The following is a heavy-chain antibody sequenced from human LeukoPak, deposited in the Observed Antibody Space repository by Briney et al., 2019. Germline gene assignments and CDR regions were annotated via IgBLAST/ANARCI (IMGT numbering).Heavy chain of an antibody. CDR1: GFTFSSYW. CDR2: INHNGNVN. Sequence: PGGSLRLSCAASGFTFSSYWMNWAHQAPGKGLEWVASINHNGNVNYYVDSAKGRFTISRDNAKNSLYLQMSNLRAEDTAVYFCARGGGLDVWGQGATVTVSS. D-gene: IGHD3-16*01. CDR3: ARGGGLDV. V-gene: IGHV3-7*03. J-gene: IGHJ6*02.